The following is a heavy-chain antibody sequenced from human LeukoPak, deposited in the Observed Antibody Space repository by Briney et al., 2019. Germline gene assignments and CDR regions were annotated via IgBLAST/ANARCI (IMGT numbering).Heavy chain of an antibody. D-gene: IGHD4-11*01. J-gene: IGHJ4*02. CDR3: ARGPPHPTVTYYFDY. CDR2: LSGSGGST. V-gene: IGHV3-23*01. Sequence: GGSLRLSCAASGFTFSSYAMSWVRQAPGKGLEWVSALSGSGGSTYYADSVKGRFTISRDNSKNTLYLQMNSLRSEDTAVYYCARGPPHPTVTYYFDYWGQGTLVTVSS. CDR1: GFTFSSYA.